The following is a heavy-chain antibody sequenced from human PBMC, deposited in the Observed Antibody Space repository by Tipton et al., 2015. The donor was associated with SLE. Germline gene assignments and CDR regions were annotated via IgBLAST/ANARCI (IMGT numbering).Heavy chain of an antibody. J-gene: IGHJ4*02. V-gene: IGHV3-48*03. D-gene: IGHD3-3*01. CDR1: GFTFSDYG. CDR3: ARVLRFLEWLPLDY. Sequence: SLRLSCAASGFTFSDYGMNWVRQAPGKGLEWVSYISSSGSTIYYADSVKGRFTISRDNAKNSLYLQMNSLRAEDTAVYYCARVLRFLEWLPLDYWGQGTLVTVSS. CDR2: ISSSGSTI.